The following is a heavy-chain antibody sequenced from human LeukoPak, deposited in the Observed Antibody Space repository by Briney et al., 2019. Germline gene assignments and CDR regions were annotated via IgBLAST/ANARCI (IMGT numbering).Heavy chain of an antibody. D-gene: IGHD1-1*01. CDR2: INPNSGGT. CDR3: ARDLSTSPHWELDY. V-gene: IGHV1-2*02. J-gene: IGHJ4*02. Sequence: ASVKVSCKASGYTFTDYFTHWVRQAPGQGLEWMGWINPNSGGTKYAQQFQGRVTLTRDTSIATAYMELSTLRSDDTAVYYCARDLSTSPHWELDYWGRGTLVTVTS. CDR1: GYTFTDYF.